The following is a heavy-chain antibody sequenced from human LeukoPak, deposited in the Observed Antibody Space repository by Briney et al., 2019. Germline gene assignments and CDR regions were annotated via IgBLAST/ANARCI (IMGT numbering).Heavy chain of an antibody. V-gene: IGHV4-34*01. J-gene: IGHJ4*02. CDR2: INHSGST. Sequence: SETLSLTCAVYGGSFSGYYWSWIRQPPGKGLEWIGEINHSGSTNYNPSLKSRVTISVDTSKNQFSLKLSSVTAADTAVYYCARSARGYFDWLLDYWGQGTLVTVSS. D-gene: IGHD3-9*01. CDR1: GGSFSGYY. CDR3: ARSARGYFDWLLDY.